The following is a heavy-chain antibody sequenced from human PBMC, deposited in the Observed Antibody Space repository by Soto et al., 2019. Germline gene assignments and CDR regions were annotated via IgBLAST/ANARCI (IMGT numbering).Heavy chain of an antibody. CDR1: GFTFSDHY. J-gene: IGHJ4*02. Sequence: PGGSLRPSCVVSGFTFSDHYMDWVRQAPGKGLNWVGRIRDKPMGYTTEYAASVKGRFTISRDDSKNSLFLQLNSLKTEDTAVYYCARPRSSAWSDTYFFYWGQGALVTVSS. CDR3: ARPRSSAWSDTYFFY. V-gene: IGHV3-72*01. D-gene: IGHD6-19*01. CDR2: IRDKPMGYTT.